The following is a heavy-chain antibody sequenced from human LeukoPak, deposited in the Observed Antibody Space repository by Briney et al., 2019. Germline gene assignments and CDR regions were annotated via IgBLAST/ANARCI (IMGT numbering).Heavy chain of an antibody. Sequence: SETLSLTCTVSGGSIRSYYWSWLRQPPGKGLEWLGYIHYSGSYNYTPSLKSRVTISVDTSKNQFALKLSSVTAADTALYYCARATAGTGYLFDYWGQGTLVTV. V-gene: IGHV4-59*01. CDR2: IHYSGSY. CDR3: ARATAGTGYLFDY. J-gene: IGHJ4*02. CDR1: GGSIRSYY. D-gene: IGHD6-13*01.